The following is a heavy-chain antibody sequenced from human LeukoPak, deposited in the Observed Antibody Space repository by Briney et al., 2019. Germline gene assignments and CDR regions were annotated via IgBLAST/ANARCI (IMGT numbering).Heavy chain of an antibody. CDR1: GYTLTELS. Sequence: ASVKVSCKVSGYTLTELSMHWVRQAPGKGLEWMGGFDHEDGETIYAQKFQGRVTMTEDTSIDTAYMELSSLRSEDTVVYYCAIDGTRKYSGSHTGKHAFDIWGQGTMVTVSS. J-gene: IGHJ3*02. CDR2: FDHEDGET. CDR3: AIDGTRKYSGSHTGKHAFDI. V-gene: IGHV1-24*01. D-gene: IGHD1-26*01.